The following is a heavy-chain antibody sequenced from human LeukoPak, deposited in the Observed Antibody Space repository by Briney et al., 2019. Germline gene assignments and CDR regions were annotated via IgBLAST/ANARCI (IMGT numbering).Heavy chain of an antibody. J-gene: IGHJ4*02. CDR2: INPNSGGT. D-gene: IGHD3-22*01. CDR3: ARISAESMYYYDSSGYWGLFDY. Sequence: ASVKVSCKASGYTFTGYYMHWVRQAPGQGLEWMGWINPNSGGTNYAQKFQGRVTMTRDTSISTAYMELSRLRSDDTAVYYCARISAESMYYYDSSGYWGLFDYWGQGTLVTASS. CDR1: GYTFTGYY. V-gene: IGHV1-2*02.